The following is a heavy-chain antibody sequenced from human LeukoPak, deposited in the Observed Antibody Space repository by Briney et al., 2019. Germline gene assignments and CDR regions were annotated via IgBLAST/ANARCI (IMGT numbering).Heavy chain of an antibody. V-gene: IGHV4-39*01. CDR2: IYYSGST. Sequence: KSSETLSLTCTVSGGSISSSSYYWGWIRQPPGKGLEWIGSIYYSGSTYYNPSLKSRVTISVDTSKNQFSLKLSSVTAADAAVYYCARLSSGWYFLGGGNWFDPWGQGTLVTVSS. D-gene: IGHD6-19*01. CDR1: GGSISSSSYY. CDR3: ARLSSGWYFLGGGNWFDP. J-gene: IGHJ5*02.